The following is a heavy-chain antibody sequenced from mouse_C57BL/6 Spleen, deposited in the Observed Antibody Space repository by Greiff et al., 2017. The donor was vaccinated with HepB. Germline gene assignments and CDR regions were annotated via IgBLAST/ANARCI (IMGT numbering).Heavy chain of an antibody. J-gene: IGHJ4*01. Sequence: QVQLKQSGPELVKPGASVKISCKASGYAFSSSWMNWVKQRPGKGLEWIGRIYPGDGDTNYNGKFKGKATLTADKSSGTAYMQRSSLTSEDSAVYVCARGGLLRAMDYWGQGTSVTVSS. CDR1: GYAFSSSW. CDR2: IYPGDGDT. D-gene: IGHD2-3*01. V-gene: IGHV1-82*01. CDR3: ARGGLLRAMDY.